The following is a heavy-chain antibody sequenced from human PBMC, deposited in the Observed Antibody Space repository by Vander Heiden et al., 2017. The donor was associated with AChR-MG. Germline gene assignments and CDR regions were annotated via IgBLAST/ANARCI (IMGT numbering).Heavy chain of an antibody. D-gene: IGHD3-22*01. CDR2: IIPIYGTS. V-gene: IGHV1-69*01. CDR1: GGAFIGSG. J-gene: IGHJ3*01. CDR3: ARDGTSYYDSSGYYPAAHAFDV. Sequence: QVYLVQSGAEVKKPGSSVKVSCKSSGGAFIGSGFSWVRQAPGQGLEWMGDIIPIYGTSKYSQKFQGRVTITADDSTSTVFMRLSSLRSDDTAVYYCARDGTSYYDSSGYYPAAHAFDVWGPGTMAIVSS.